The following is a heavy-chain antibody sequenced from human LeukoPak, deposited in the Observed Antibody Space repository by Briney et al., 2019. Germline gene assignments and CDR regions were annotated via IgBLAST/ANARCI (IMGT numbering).Heavy chain of an antibody. J-gene: IGHJ4*02. CDR2: IKQDGREQ. CDR3: PRVWYYDSSGYYDD. V-gene: IGHV3-7*03. D-gene: IGHD3-22*01. CDR1: GFTFSHAW. Sequence: GGSLRLSCSASGFTFSHAWMSWVRQAPGKGLEWVANIKQDGREQYYVDAVQGRCIISRDNAKKSLYLQINILKAEDTAVYCGPRVWYYDSSGYYDDCGEGTLVTVHS.